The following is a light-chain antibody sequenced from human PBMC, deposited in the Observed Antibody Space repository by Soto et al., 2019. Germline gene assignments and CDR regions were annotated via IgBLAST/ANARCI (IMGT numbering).Light chain of an antibody. CDR3: QQFGSSIPHT. CDR1: QVIGSRY. V-gene: IGKV3-20*01. CDR2: GAS. Sequence: EIVMTQSPGTLSLSPGERATISCRASQVIGSRYLAWYHQKSGQAPRLLIYGASSRATGIPDRFSGSGSGTDFTLTISRLEPEDFGVHYYQQFGSSIPHTFGHGTKLEIK. J-gene: IGKJ2*01.